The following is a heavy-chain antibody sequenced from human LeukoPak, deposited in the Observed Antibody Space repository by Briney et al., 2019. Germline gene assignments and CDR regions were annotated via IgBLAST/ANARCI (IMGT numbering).Heavy chain of an antibody. CDR2: ISGSGGST. J-gene: IGHJ4*02. V-gene: IGHV3-23*01. CDR3: AKDSSTPGLGDY. CDR1: GFTFSSYA. D-gene: IGHD6-13*01. Sequence: GGSLRLSCAASGFTFSSYAMSWVRQAPGKGLEWVSAISGSGGSTYYADSVKGRFTTSRDNSKNTLYLQMNSLRPEDTAVYYCAKDSSTPGLGDYWGQGTLVTVSS.